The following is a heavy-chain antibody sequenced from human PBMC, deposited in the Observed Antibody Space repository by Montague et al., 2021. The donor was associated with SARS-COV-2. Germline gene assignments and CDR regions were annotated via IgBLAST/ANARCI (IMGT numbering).Heavy chain of an antibody. CDR2: ICYSGST. CDR3: ARHSGDYTIFGVVIYYMDV. CDR1: GGSISSSSHY. V-gene: IGHV4-39*01. Sequence: SETLSLTCTVSGGSISSSSHYWGWIRQPPGKGLKWIGSICYSGSTYYNPSLKSRVTISVDTSKNQFSLKLSSVTAADTAVFYCARHSGDYTIFGVVIYYMDVWGKGTTVTVSS. J-gene: IGHJ6*03. D-gene: IGHD3-3*01.